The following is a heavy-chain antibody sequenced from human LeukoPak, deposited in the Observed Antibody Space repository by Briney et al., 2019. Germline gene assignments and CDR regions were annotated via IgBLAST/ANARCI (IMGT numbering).Heavy chain of an antibody. V-gene: IGHV4-59*01. CDR1: GGSISSYY. D-gene: IGHD6-19*01. CDR3: ARGLYSSGWYESDY. Sequence: SETLSLTCTVSGGSISSYYWSWIRQPPGKGLEWIGYIYYSGSTNYNPSLKSRVTISVDTSKNQFSLKLSSVTAADTAVYYCARGLYSSGWYESDYWGQGTLVTVSS. J-gene: IGHJ4*02. CDR2: IYYSGST.